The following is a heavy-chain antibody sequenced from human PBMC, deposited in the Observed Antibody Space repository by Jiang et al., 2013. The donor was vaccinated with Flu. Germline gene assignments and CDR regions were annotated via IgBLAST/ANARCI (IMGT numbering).Heavy chain of an antibody. Sequence: CKASGYTFTSYYMHWVRQAPGQGLEWMGIINPSGGSTSYAQKFQGRVTMTRDTSTSTVYMELSSLRSEDTAVYYCARDPSSSWYPSYYYYGMDVWGQGTTVTVSS. CDR2: INPSGGST. D-gene: IGHD6-13*01. CDR1: GYTFTSYY. J-gene: IGHJ6*02. V-gene: IGHV1-46*01. CDR3: ARDPSSSWYPSYYYYGMDV.